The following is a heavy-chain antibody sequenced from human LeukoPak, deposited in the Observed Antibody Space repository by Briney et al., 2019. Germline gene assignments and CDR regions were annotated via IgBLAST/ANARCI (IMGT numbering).Heavy chain of an antibody. Sequence: GGSLRLSCAASGFTFSSYAMSWVRQAPGKGLEWVSAISGSGGSTYYADSVKGRFTISRDNSKNTLYLQMNSPRAEDTAVYYCAKVSGSGGTKYQPFDYWGQGTLVTVSS. D-gene: IGHD2-15*01. CDR3: AKVSGSGGTKYQPFDY. CDR1: GFTFSSYA. J-gene: IGHJ4*02. V-gene: IGHV3-23*01. CDR2: ISGSGGST.